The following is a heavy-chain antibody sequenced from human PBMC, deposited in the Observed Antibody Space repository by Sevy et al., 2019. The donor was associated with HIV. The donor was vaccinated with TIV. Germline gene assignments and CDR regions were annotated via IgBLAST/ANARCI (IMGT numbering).Heavy chain of an antibody. CDR2: IYAGGST. D-gene: IGHD4-17*01. Sequence: GGYLRLSCAASGFTVSSNYMTWVRQAPGKGLEWVSVIYAGGSTYYADSVKGRFTISRDDSKNTLYLQMNSLRAEDTAIYYCTRDYLRRNRFDPWGQGTLVTVSS. V-gene: IGHV3-66*01. J-gene: IGHJ5*02. CDR3: TRDYLRRNRFDP. CDR1: GFTVSSNY.